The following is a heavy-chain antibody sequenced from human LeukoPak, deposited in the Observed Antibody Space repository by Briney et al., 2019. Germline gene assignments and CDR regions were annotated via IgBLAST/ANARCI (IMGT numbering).Heavy chain of an antibody. CDR3: ARDNGSAFDI. CDR2: INPNSGGT. V-gene: IGHV1-2*04. D-gene: IGHD6-25*01. Sequence: ASVTVSCTASGYTFTVYYMHWVRQAPGQGLEWMGWINPNSGGTNYAQKFQGWVTMTRDTSISTAYMELSRLRSDDTAVYYCARDNGSAFDIWGQGTMVTVSS. CDR1: GYTFTVYY. J-gene: IGHJ3*02.